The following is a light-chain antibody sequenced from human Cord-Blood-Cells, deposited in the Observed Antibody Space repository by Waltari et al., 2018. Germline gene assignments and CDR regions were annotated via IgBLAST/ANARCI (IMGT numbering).Light chain of an antibody. CDR3: QSYDSSLSGSV. J-gene: IGLJ3*02. CDR2: GNS. Sequence: QSVLTQPPSVSGAPGQRVTISCTGSSSNIGAGYDVHWYQQLPGTAPKPLIHGNSNRPSGVPDRFSGSKSGTSASLAITGLQAEDEADYYCQSYDSSLSGSVFGGGTNLTVL. V-gene: IGLV1-40*01. CDR1: SSNIGAGYD.